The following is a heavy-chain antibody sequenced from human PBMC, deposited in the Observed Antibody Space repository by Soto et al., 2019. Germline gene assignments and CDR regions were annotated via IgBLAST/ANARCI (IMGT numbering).Heavy chain of an antibody. CDR2: ISAYNGNT. V-gene: IGHV1-18*01. Sequence: ASVKGSCKASGYPYTSYGISWVPQAPGQGLERMGWISAYNGNTNYAQKLQGRVTMTTDTSTSTAYMELRSLRSDDTAVYYCARAEDSYGNYAYNDMDIWGQGTTVTASS. J-gene: IGHJ6*02. CDR3: ARAEDSYGNYAYNDMDI. CDR1: GYPYTSYG. D-gene: IGHD5-18*01.